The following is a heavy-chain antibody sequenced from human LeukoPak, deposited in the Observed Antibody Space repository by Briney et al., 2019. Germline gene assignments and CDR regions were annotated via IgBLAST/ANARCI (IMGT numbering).Heavy chain of an antibody. Sequence: ASVTVSCKASGYTFTSYDINWVRQATGQGLEWMGWMNPNSGNTGYAQKFQGRGTITRNTAISTAYMELSSLRSDDTAVYYCARGSTHFDYWGQGTLVTVSS. CDR1: GYTFTSYD. CDR2: MNPNSGNT. J-gene: IGHJ4*02. D-gene: IGHD5/OR15-5a*01. V-gene: IGHV1-8*01. CDR3: ARGSTHFDY.